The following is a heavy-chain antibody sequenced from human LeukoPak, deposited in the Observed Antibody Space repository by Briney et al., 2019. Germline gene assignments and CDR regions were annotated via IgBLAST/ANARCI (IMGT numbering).Heavy chain of an antibody. Sequence: GGSLRLSCAASGYIFSDHAMHWVRQAPGKGLEWVSAITDAVGSTHYADSVKGRFTISSDNSKNTVYLQMNSLRPEDMAVYYCAKEIFSGLLYIDYWGQGTLVTVSS. CDR3: AKEIFSGLLYIDY. D-gene: IGHD5-12*01. CDR2: ITDAVGST. J-gene: IGHJ4*02. V-gene: IGHV3-23*01. CDR1: GYIFSDHA.